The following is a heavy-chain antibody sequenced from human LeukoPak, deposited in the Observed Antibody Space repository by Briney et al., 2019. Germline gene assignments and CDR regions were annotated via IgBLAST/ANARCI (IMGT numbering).Heavy chain of an antibody. CDR2: ISAYNGNT. CDR3: ARDIILRDDFWSGYPNWFDP. D-gene: IGHD3-3*01. Sequence: ASVKVSCKASGYTFTSYGISWVRQAPGQGLEWMGWISAYNGNTNYAQKLQGRVTMTTDTSTSTAYMELRSLRSDDTAVYYCARDIILRDDFWSGYPNWFDPWGQGTLVTVSS. J-gene: IGHJ5*02. CDR1: GYTFTSYG. V-gene: IGHV1-18*01.